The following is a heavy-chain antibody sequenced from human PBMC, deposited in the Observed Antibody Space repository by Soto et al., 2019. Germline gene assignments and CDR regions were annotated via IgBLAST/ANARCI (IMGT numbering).Heavy chain of an antibody. CDR2: IVVGSGNT. D-gene: IGHD3-3*01. V-gene: IGHV1-58*01. CDR1: GFTFSRSA. CDR3: GKGDTIFGVVDD. Sequence: SVKVSCKAFGFTFSRSAVQRVRQARGQRLEWIGWIVVGSGNTNYAQNFQERVTITRDMSTSIDYKELSSLRDDDTAVYYCGKGDTIFGVVDDWGPGTLVTVSS. J-gene: IGHJ4*02.